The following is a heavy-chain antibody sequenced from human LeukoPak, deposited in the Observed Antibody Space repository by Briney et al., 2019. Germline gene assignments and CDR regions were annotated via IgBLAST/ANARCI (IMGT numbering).Heavy chain of an antibody. Sequence: SETLSLTCTVSGYSISSDYYWGWIRQPPGKGLEWIGSIHHSGRTYYNPSLKSRVTISVDTSKNPFSPKLSSVTAADTAVYYCARDHLANLASRLFDPWGQGTLVTVSS. CDR1: GYSISSDYY. CDR3: ARDHLANLASRLFDP. V-gene: IGHV4-38-2*02. J-gene: IGHJ5*02. D-gene: IGHD3-3*01. CDR2: IHHSGRT.